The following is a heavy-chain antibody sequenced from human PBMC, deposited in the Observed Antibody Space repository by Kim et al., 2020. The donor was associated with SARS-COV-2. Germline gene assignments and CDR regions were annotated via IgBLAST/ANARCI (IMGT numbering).Heavy chain of an antibody. D-gene: IGHD3-10*01. Sequence: GESLKISCRASGYMFSAYWVAWVRQVPGKGLEWMGIIFPRDSDYRYSPYFEGRVSIAADTAINTVYLELKRLRASDTAIYYCERRSGSYWSHFDFWGHGT. CDR1: GYMFSAYW. CDR2: IFPRDSDY. J-gene: IGHJ4*01. CDR3: ERRSGSYWSHFDF. V-gene: IGHV5-51*01.